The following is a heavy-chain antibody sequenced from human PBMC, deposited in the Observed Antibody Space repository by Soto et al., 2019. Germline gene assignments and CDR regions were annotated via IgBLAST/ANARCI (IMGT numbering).Heavy chain of an antibody. J-gene: IGHJ4*02. CDR2: IYDSGST. Sequence: QVELQESGPGLVKPSQTLSLTCTVSGGSISSGGYYWSWVRQHPGKGLEWIGYIYDSGSTYYNPSHTRRITLSLDPSKNQFSLKLTSVTAADTAVYYCASQATGWYPDYWGQGTLVTVSS. D-gene: IGHD6-19*01. CDR3: ASQATGWYPDY. CDR1: GGSISSGGYY. V-gene: IGHV4-31*03.